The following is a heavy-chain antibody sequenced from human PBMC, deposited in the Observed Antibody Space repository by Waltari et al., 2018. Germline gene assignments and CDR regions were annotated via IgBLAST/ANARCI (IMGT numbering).Heavy chain of an antibody. J-gene: IGHJ4*02. CDR1: GGTFSSYA. Sequence: QVQLVQSGAEVKKPGSSVKVSCKASGGTFSSYAISWVRQAPGKGREWMGGMIPSCGTENYAQKFEGRATITTDESTRTAYMERSSLGSEDTAVYYCAREEVVTQTMDYWGQGTLVTVSS. CDR3: AREEVVTQTMDY. CDR2: MIPSCGTE. D-gene: IGHD2-21*02. V-gene: IGHV1-69*05.